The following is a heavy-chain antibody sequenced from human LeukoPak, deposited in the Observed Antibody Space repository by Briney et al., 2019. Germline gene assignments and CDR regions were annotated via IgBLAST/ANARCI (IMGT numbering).Heavy chain of an antibody. V-gene: IGHV3-23*01. CDR2: ISNNGGYT. D-gene: IGHD2-15*01. Sequence: GGSLRLSCAASEFTFSSYSMSWVRQAPGKGLEWVSAISNNGGYTYYADSVQGRFTISRDNSKSTLCLQMSSLRAEDTAVYYCAKQLGYCSDGSCYFPYWGQGTLVTVSS. J-gene: IGHJ4*02. CDR3: AKQLGYCSDGSCYFPY. CDR1: EFTFSSYS.